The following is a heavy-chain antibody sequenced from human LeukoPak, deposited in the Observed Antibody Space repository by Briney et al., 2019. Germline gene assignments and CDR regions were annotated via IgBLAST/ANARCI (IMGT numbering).Heavy chain of an antibody. CDR1: GFTFSTYW. CDR3: ARVKSDTAVDDY. CDR2: IKQDGSAK. V-gene: IGHV3-7*05. Sequence: GGSLRVYCAASGFTFSTYWMSWVRQAPGKGLEWVANIKQDGSAKFYVDSVKGRFTISRDNAKNSLYLQMNSLRAEDTAVYYCARVKSDTAVDDYWGQGTLVTVSS. D-gene: IGHD5-18*01. J-gene: IGHJ4*02.